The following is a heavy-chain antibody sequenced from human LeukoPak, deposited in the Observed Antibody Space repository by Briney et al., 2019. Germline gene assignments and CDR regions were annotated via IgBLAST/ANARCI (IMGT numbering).Heavy chain of an antibody. CDR3: ARVRFWSGYALDY. CDR1: GFTFSSYA. D-gene: IGHD3-3*01. Sequence: GSLRLSCAASGFTFSSYAMNWIRQPPGKGLEWIGEINHSGSTNYNPSLKSRVTISVDTSKNQFSLKLSSVTAADTAVYYCARVRFWSGYALDYWGQGTLVTVSS. J-gene: IGHJ4*02. V-gene: IGHV4-34*01. CDR2: INHSGST.